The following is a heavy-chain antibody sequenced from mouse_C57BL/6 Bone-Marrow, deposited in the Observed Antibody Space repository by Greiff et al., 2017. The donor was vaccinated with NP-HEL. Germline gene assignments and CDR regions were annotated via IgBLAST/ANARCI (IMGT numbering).Heavy chain of an antibody. D-gene: IGHD1-1*01. CDR3: AREDYYGSSSRVDV. J-gene: IGHJ1*03. Sequence: QVQLQQPGAELVMPGASVKLSCKASGYTFTSYWMHWVKQRPGQGLEWIGELDPSDSYTNYNQKFKGKSTLTVDKSSSTAYMQLSSLTSEDSAVYYCAREDYYGSSSRVDVWGTGTTVTVSS. CDR2: LDPSDSYT. CDR1: GYTFTSYW. V-gene: IGHV1-69*01.